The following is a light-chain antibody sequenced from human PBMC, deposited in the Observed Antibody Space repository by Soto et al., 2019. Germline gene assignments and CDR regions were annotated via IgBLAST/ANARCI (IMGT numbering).Light chain of an antibody. CDR1: SSDVGGYNY. J-gene: IGLJ3*02. CDR2: DVS. V-gene: IGLV2-11*01. Sequence: QSVLTQPRSVSGSPGQSVTISCTGTSSDVGGYNYVSWYQHHPGKAPKLMIYDVSKRPSGVPDRFSGSKSGNTASLTISGLQAEDEADYYCCSYASSYTWVFGGGTQLTVL. CDR3: CSYASSYTWV.